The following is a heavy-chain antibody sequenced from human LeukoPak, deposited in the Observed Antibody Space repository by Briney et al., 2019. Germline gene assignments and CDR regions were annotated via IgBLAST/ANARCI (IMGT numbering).Heavy chain of an antibody. CDR2: IYHSGST. V-gene: IGHV4-38-2*02. Sequence: SETLSLTCTVSGYSISSGYYWGWIRQPPGKGLEWIGSIYHSGSTYYNPSLKSRVTISVDTSKSQFSLKLSSVTAADTAVYYCARAPGPDNWFDPWGQGTLVTVSS. J-gene: IGHJ5*02. CDR3: ARAPGPDNWFDP. CDR1: GYSISSGYY.